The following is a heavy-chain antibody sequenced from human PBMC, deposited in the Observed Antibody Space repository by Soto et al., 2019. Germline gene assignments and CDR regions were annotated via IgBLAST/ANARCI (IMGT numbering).Heavy chain of an antibody. V-gene: IGHV4-31*03. J-gene: IGHJ5*02. Sequence: PSETLSLTCTVSGGSISSGGYYWSWIRQHPGKGLEWIGYIYYSGSTYYNPSLKSRVTISVDTSKNQFSLKLSSVTAADTAVYYCARVKGWLSDFGVVINPGFSCWFDPWGQGTLVTVSS. CDR1: GGSISSGGYY. CDR2: IYYSGST. CDR3: ARVKGWLSDFGVVINPGFSCWFDP. D-gene: IGHD3-3*01.